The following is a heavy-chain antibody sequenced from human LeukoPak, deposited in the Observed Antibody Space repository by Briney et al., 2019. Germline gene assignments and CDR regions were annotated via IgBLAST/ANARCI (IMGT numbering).Heavy chain of an antibody. CDR3: ARGSPSGSGGRDTFDF. V-gene: IGHV4-4*07. Sequence: SETLSLTCTVSGGSINRYYWSWIRQPAGKGLEWIGRIYTSGTTSYNPSLKSRVTMSVDTSKNQFSLILSPVTAADTAVYYCARGSPSGSGGRDTFDFWGQGTMVTVSS. J-gene: IGHJ3*01. CDR2: IYTSGTT. D-gene: IGHD2-15*01. CDR1: GGSINRYY.